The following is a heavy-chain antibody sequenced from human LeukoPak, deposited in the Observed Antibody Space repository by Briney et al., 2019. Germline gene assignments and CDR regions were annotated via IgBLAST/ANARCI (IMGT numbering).Heavy chain of an antibody. J-gene: IGHJ4*02. CDR2: ISSNGGST. Sequence: GGTLRLSCAASGFTFSSYAMHWVRQAPGKGLEYVSAISSNGGSTYYANSVKGRFTIPRDNSKNTLYLQMGSLRAEDMAVYYCARAPLTYLKFWSGSPPDYWGQGTLVTVSS. V-gene: IGHV3-64*01. D-gene: IGHD3-3*01. CDR1: GFTFSSYA. CDR3: ARAPLTYLKFWSGSPPDY.